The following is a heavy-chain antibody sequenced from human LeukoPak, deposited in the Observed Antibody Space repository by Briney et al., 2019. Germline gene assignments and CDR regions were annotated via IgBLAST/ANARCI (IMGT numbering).Heavy chain of an antibody. V-gene: IGHV3-74*01. CDR2: INSAGSST. CDR1: GFTFSSYW. J-gene: IGHJ6*03. Sequence: GGSLRLSCAASGFTFSSYWMHWVRQAPGKGLVWVSRINSAGSSTAYADSVKGRFTISRDNAKNTLYLQMNSLRAENTAVYYCARGGSSWYIPMDVWGKGTTVTVSS. D-gene: IGHD6-13*01. CDR3: ARGGSSWYIPMDV.